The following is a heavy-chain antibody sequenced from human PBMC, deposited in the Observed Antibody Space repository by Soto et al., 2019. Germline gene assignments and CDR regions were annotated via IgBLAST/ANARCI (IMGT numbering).Heavy chain of an antibody. Sequence: QVQLVQSGAEVKKPGASVKVSCKASCYTFTSYGISGVRQAPGKGLEWMGWISAYNGNTNYAQKRQGRVTRTTDTSLSTAYMQSRGMRSADTAVYSCARGTPEDALDYWGQGTLFTVAA. J-gene: IGHJ4*02. D-gene: IGHD1-1*01. CDR3: ARGTPEDALDY. CDR2: ISAYNGNT. CDR1: CYTFTSYG. V-gene: IGHV1-18*01.